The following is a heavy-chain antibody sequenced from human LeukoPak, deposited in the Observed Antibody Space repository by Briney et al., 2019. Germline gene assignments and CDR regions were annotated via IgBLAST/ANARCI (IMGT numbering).Heavy chain of an antibody. Sequence: SETLSLTCIVSGGSISSGGYYWSWIRQHPGKGLEWIGYIYYSGGTNYNPSLKSRVTISVDTSKNQFSLKLSSVTAADTAVYYCARGHWGRLGYCSSTSCLGARNWFDPWGQGTLVTVSS. CDR2: IYYSGGT. CDR3: ARGHWGRLGYCSSTSCLGARNWFDP. D-gene: IGHD2-2*01. CDR1: GGSISSGGYY. V-gene: IGHV4-31*03. J-gene: IGHJ5*02.